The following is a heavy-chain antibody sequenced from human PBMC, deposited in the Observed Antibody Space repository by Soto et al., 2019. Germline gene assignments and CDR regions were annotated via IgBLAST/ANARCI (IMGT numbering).Heavy chain of an antibody. CDR3: ARGLKYYSDTSQARRFALDV. D-gene: IGHD3-22*01. V-gene: IGHV3-30*03. J-gene: IGHJ6*02. CDR2: ISYDGSNK. CDR1: GFTFSDFG. Sequence: HPGGSLRLSCAASGFTFSDFGMHWVRQTPGKGLEWVTVISYDGSNKYYADSVKGRFTISRDNSKNTLSLQMNNLRAEDTAVYYCARGLKYYSDTSQARRFALDVWGQGTTVTVSS.